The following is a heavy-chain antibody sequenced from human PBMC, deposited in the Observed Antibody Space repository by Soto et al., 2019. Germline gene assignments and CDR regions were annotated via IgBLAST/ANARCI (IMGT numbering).Heavy chain of an antibody. CDR2: IYYSGST. D-gene: IGHD3-3*01. Sequence: SETLSLTCTVSGGSISSSSYYWGWIRQPPGKGLEWIGSIYYSGSTYYNPSLKSRVTISVDTSKNQFSLKLSSVTAADTAVYYCARLGVRFLEWSNVVYFDYWGQGTLVTVSS. CDR1: GGSISSSSYY. V-gene: IGHV4-39*01. J-gene: IGHJ4*02. CDR3: ARLGVRFLEWSNVVYFDY.